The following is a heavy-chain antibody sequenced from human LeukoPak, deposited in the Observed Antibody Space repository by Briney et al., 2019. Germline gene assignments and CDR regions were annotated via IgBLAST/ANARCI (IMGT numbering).Heavy chain of an antibody. CDR3: AKDLSKGLLYRRGMYYFDY. CDR2: IYRGGST. Sequence: GGSLRLSCAASGFTVSSNYMSWVRQAPGKGLEWVSVIYRGGSTYYADSVKGRLTISRDNSKNTLYLQMNSLRAEDTAVYYCAKDLSKGLLYRRGMYYFDYWGQGTLVTVSS. D-gene: IGHD3-10*01. CDR1: GFTVSSNY. V-gene: IGHV3-66*01. J-gene: IGHJ4*02.